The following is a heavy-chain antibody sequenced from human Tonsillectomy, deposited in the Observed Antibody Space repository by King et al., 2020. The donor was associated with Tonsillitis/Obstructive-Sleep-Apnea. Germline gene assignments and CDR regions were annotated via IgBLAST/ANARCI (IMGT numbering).Heavy chain of an antibody. J-gene: IGHJ6*03. V-gene: IGHV4-34*01. CDR2: INHSGST. CDR1: GGSFSGYY. Sequence: VQLQQWGAGLLKPSETLSLTCAVYGGSFSGYYWSWIRQPPGKGLEWFGEINHSGSTNYNPSLKSRVTISVDTSKNKFSLKLSSVPAADTAVYYCAVGTKYYFYYMDVWGKGTPVTVSS. D-gene: IGHD1-26*01. CDR3: AVGTKYYFYYMDV.